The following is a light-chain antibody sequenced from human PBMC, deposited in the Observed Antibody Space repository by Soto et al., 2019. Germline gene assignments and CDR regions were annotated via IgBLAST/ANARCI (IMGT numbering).Light chain of an antibody. CDR3: QQWNT. V-gene: IGKV3-20*01. Sequence: EIVLTQSPGTLSLSPGERATLSCRASQSVSSSYLAWYQQKPGQAPRLLIYGASSRATGIPDRFSGSGSGTDFTLTISRLEPEDVAVYYCQQWNTFGQGTRLEIK. J-gene: IGKJ5*01. CDR2: GAS. CDR1: QSVSSSY.